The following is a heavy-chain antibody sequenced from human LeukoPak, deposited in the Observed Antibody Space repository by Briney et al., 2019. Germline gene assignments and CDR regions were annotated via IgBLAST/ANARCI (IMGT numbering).Heavy chain of an antibody. CDR1: GYTFPNYG. Sequence: ASVKVSCKASGYTFPNYGISWVRQAPGQGLEWMGWISTYNGDTNYAQKLQGRVTMTTDTSTNTAYMELRSLRSDDTAVYYCARVRRSYYYFDYWGQGTLVTVSS. D-gene: IGHD1-26*01. CDR2: ISTYNGDT. V-gene: IGHV1-18*01. CDR3: ARVRRSYYYFDY. J-gene: IGHJ4*02.